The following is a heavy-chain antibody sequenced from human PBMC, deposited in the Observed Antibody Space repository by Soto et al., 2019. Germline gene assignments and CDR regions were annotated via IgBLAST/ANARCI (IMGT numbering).Heavy chain of an antibody. CDR3: AKDVISDSSSWYSPWYYYYGMDV. J-gene: IGHJ6*02. D-gene: IGHD6-13*01. CDR1: GFTFSSYG. CDR2: ISYDGSNK. V-gene: IGHV3-30*18. Sequence: PGGSLRLSCAASGFTFSSYGMHWVRQAPGKGLEWVAVISYDGSNKYYADSVKGRFTISRDNSKNTLYLQMNSLRAEDTAVYYCAKDVISDSSSWYSPWYYYYGMDVWGQGTTVTVSS.